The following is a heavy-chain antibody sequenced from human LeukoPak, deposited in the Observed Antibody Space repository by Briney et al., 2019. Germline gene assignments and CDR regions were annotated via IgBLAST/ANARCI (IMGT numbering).Heavy chain of an antibody. Sequence: GGSLRLSCAASGFTFSSYSMNWVRQAPGKGLEWVSSISSSSSYIYYADSVKGRFTISRDNAKNSLYLQMNSLRAEDTAVYYCARVMSLWGSYRSSDYWGQGTLVTVSS. V-gene: IGHV3-21*01. CDR3: ARVMSLWGSYRSSDY. D-gene: IGHD3-16*02. CDR1: GFTFSSYS. CDR2: ISSSSSYI. J-gene: IGHJ4*02.